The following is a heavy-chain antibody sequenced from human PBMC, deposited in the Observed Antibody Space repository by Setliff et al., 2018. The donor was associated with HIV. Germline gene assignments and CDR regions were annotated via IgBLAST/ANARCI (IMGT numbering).Heavy chain of an antibody. Sequence: GGSLRLSCAASGFTFSDVWVNWVRQAPGRGLEWVGRIKNRPAGGTTEYAAPVKGRFTISRDDSKSMAYLQMNSLKIEETALDFCSINSPLSSWGQGTLVTVSS. V-gene: IGHV3-15*01. CDR2: IKNRPAGGTT. CDR1: GFTFSDVW. J-gene: IGHJ4*02. CDR3: SINSPLSS. D-gene: IGHD6-6*01.